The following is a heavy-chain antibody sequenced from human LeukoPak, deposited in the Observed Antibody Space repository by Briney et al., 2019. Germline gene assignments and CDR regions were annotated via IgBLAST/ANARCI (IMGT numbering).Heavy chain of an antibody. D-gene: IGHD6-25*01. J-gene: IGHJ4*02. Sequence: GGSLRLSCAASGVTFSSYAMRWVRQARGKGVEGVSAISGRGGSTYYAEVARGRFTIPRHHSQNPLYLQMNSLRAEDTAVYYCAKVVRHPAPAAFFDYWGQGTLVTVSS. CDR1: GVTFSSYA. V-gene: IGHV3-23*01. CDR2: ISGRGGST. CDR3: AKVVRHPAPAAFFDY.